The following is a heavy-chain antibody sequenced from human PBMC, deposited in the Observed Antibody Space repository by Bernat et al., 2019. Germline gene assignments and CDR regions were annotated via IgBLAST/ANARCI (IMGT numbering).Heavy chain of an antibody. V-gene: IGHV3-48*03. J-gene: IGHJ4*02. Sequence: EVQLVESGGGLVQPGGSLRLSCAASGFTFSSYEMNWVRQAPGKGLEWVSYISSSGSTIYYADSVKGRFNISRDNAKNSLYLQMNSLRAEDTAVYYCAREALSEQWLVPDFDYWGQGTLVTVSS. D-gene: IGHD6-19*01. CDR2: ISSSGSTI. CDR1: GFTFSSYE. CDR3: AREALSEQWLVPDFDY.